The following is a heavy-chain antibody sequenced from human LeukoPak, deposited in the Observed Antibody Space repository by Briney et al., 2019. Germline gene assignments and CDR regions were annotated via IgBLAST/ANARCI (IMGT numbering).Heavy chain of an antibody. CDR1: GYTFTSYY. CDR2: INPSGGNT. V-gene: IGHV1-46*01. J-gene: IGHJ5*02. D-gene: IGHD3-10*01. CDR3: ARDSVITMVRGVIITRNWFDP. Sequence: ASVKVSCKASGYTFTSYYLQWVRQAPGQGLEWMGIINPSGGNTSYAQKFQGRVTMTRDMSTSTVYMELSSLRSEDTAVYYCARDSVITMVRGVIITRNWFDPWGQGTLVTVSS.